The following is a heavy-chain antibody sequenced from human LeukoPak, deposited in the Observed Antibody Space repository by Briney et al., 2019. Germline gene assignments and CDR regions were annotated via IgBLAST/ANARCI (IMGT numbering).Heavy chain of an antibody. CDR2: ISYSGST. V-gene: IGHV4-59*12. CDR1: GGSFSSYY. J-gene: IGHJ6*02. Sequence: NSSETLSLTCTVSGGSFSSYYWSWIRQPPGKGLEWIGYISYSGSTNYNPSLKSRVTISVDTSKNQFSLKLSSVTAADTAVYYCARGPVVVAATPYYYYGMDVWGQGTTVTVSS. CDR3: ARGPVVVAATPYYYYGMDV. D-gene: IGHD2-15*01.